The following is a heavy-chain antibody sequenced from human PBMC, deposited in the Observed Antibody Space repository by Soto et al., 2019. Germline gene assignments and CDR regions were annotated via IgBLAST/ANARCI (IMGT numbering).Heavy chain of an antibody. V-gene: IGHV3-23*01. J-gene: IGHJ6*02. D-gene: IGHD6-13*01. CDR1: GVTFSSYA. CDR3: ASRIAAAGTPSYYYYGMDV. CDR2: ISSSGGST. Sequence: GGSLRLSCAASGVTFSSYAMSWVRQAPGKGLEWVSVISSSGGSTYYADSVKGRFTISRDTSKTTLYLQMNSLRAEDTAIYYCASRIAAAGTPSYYYYGMDVWGQGTTVTVSS.